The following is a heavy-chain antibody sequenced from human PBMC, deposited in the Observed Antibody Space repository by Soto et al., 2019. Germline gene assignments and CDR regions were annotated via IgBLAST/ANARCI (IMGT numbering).Heavy chain of an antibody. CDR3: ARGKWLDNN. CDR2: INHSGTT. CDR1: GGSFSDYF. V-gene: IGHV4-34*02. D-gene: IGHD5-12*01. Sequence: QVQIQQWGAGRLKPSEILSLTCAVYGGSFSDYFWSWVRQPPGRGLEWIGEINHSGTTSYNPSLKSRLTISVDRSKNQFSLKMSSVTAADTAVYYCARGKWLDNNWGQGTLVTVSS. J-gene: IGHJ4*02.